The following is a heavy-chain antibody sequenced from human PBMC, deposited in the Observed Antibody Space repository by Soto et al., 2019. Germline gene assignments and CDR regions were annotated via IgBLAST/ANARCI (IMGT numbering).Heavy chain of an antibody. J-gene: IGHJ4*01. CDR1: GFTFSNYA. CDR2: ISENGGST. D-gene: IGHD4-17*01. Sequence: GGSLRLSCAASGFTFSNYAMSWVRQAPGKGLEWVSAISENGGSTYYADSVKGRFTISRYNSKSALSLQMNSLRAEDTAVYYCAKRTSVPGGHLDDYWGQGTLVTVSS. V-gene: IGHV3-23*01. CDR3: AKRTSVPGGHLDDY.